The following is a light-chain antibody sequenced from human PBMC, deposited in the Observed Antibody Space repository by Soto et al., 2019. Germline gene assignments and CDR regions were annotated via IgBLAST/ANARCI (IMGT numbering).Light chain of an antibody. CDR1: QSVSNNY. V-gene: IGKV3-20*01. J-gene: IGKJ3*01. Sequence: EILLTQSPGTLSLSPGERATLSCRASQSVSNNYLAWYQQKPGQAPRLLIYSASSRATGIPERFSGSGSGTNFTLTISRLEPEDFAVYYCQQYGIVFGPGTKVDIK. CDR3: QQYGIV. CDR2: SAS.